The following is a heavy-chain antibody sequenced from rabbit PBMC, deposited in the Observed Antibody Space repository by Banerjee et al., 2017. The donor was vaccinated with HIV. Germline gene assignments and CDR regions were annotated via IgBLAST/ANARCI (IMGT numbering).Heavy chain of an antibody. CDR1: GFSFSSSYW. CDR2: IYAGSSGST. CDR3: ARGYASAAGYGYDL. J-gene: IGHJ4*01. Sequence: QEQLEESGGDLVKPEGSLTLTCTASGFSFSSSYWICWVRQAPGKGLEWIACIYAGSSGSTYYASWAKGRFTISKTSSTTVTLQMTSLTAADTATYFCARGYASAAGYGYDLRGPGT. V-gene: IGHV1S45*01. D-gene: IGHD6-1*01.